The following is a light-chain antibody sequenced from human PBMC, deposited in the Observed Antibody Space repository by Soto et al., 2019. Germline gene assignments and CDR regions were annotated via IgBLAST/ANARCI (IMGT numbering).Light chain of an antibody. V-gene: IGLV1-44*01. CDR2: SDT. CDR1: SSNIGKNT. J-gene: IGLJ3*02. CDR3: AAWDASMNGWV. Sequence: QSVLTQPPSASGTPGQTVTISCSGTSSNIGKNTVNWYHQLQGTAPKLLIISDTQRPSGVLAGFSSSNYGAYASLATSGLQYDDEEDYYCAAWDASMNGWVFGGGTKLTVL.